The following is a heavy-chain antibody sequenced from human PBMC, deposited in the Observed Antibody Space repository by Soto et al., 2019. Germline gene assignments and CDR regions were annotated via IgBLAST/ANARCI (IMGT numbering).Heavy chain of an antibody. V-gene: IGHV3-48*02. D-gene: IGHD1-26*01. J-gene: IGHJ4*02. Sequence: PGGSLRLSCAASGFTFSGYSMNWVRQAPGKGLEWISYISSGSKTIFYADSVKGRFSVSRDNAKNSQYLQMNSLRDEDTAVYFCVREDILGARSFDNWGQGTMVTVSS. CDR2: ISSGSKTI. CDR3: VREDILGARSFDN. CDR1: GFTFSGYS.